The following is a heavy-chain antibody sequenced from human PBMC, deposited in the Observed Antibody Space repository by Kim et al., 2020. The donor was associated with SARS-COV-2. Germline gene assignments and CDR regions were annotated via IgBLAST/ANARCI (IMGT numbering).Heavy chain of an antibody. CDR1: GYTFTSYG. CDR2: ISAYNGNT. Sequence: ASVKVSCKASGYTFTSYGISWVRQAPGQGLEWMGWISAYNGNTNYAQKLQGRVTMTTDTSTSTAYMELMSLRSDDTAVYYCARVFSRGYSYGYGGMDVWGQGTTVTVSS. J-gene: IGHJ6*02. V-gene: IGHV1-18*04. D-gene: IGHD5-18*01. CDR3: ARVFSRGYSYGYGGMDV.